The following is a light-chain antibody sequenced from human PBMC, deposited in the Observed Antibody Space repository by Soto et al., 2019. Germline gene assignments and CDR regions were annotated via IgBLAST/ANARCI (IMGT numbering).Light chain of an antibody. CDR2: GAS. Sequence: EIVLTQSPGPLSLSPGERATLSCRASQSVSSSYLAWYQQKPGQAPRLLIYGASSRATGIPDRFSGSGSGTDFTLTISGLEPEDFAVYYCQEYGSSPYTFGRRTKLEIK. V-gene: IGKV3-20*01. CDR1: QSVSSSY. J-gene: IGKJ2*01. CDR3: QEYGSSPYT.